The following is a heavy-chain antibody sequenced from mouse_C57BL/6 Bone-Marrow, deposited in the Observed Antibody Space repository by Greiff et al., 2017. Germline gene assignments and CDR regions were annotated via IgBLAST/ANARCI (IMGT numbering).Heavy chain of an antibody. J-gene: IGHJ4*01. V-gene: IGHV1-22*01. Sequence: VQLQQSGPELVKPGASVKMSCKASGYTFTDYHMPWVKQSHGKSLEWIGYINPNNGGTSYNQKFKGKATLTVNKSSSTAYMELRSLTSEDSAVYYCARQLSYVYYAMDYWGQGTSVTVSS. CDR1: GYTFTDYH. CDR2: INPNNGGT. D-gene: IGHD1-1*01. CDR3: ARQLSYVYYAMDY.